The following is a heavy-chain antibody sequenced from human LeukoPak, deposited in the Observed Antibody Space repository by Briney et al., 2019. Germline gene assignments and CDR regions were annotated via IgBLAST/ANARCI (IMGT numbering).Heavy chain of an antibody. Sequence: TGESLKISCKGSEHTFANYWIGWVRQMPGKGLEWMGIIYPGDSDTRYSPSFQGQVTMSVDKAINTAFLQWSSLKASDTARYYCARHDKGYGWFAPWSQGTLVTVSS. CDR2: IYPGDSDT. D-gene: IGHD1-1*01. J-gene: IGHJ5*02. V-gene: IGHV5-51*01. CDR1: EHTFANYW. CDR3: ARHDKGYGWFAP.